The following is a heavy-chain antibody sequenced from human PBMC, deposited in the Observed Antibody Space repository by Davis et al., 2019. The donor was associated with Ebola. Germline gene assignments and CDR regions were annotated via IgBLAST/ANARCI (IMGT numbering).Heavy chain of an antibody. CDR2: INQDGSEP. D-gene: IGHD3-3*01. CDR3: AREYEDVLGFLEWGKKRDYYAMDV. Sequence: GESLKISCAASGFTFSSYWMSWVRQAPGKGLEWVANINQDGSEPKYVDSVKGRFTISRDNAKHSLDLQMSSLRAEDTAVYYCAREYEDVLGFLEWGKKRDYYAMDVWGQGTTVTVSS. J-gene: IGHJ6*02. V-gene: IGHV3-7*01. CDR1: GFTFSSYW.